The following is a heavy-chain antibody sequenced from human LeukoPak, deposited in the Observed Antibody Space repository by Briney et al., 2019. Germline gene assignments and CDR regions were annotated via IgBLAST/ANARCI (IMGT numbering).Heavy chain of an antibody. J-gene: IGHJ4*02. Sequence: GGSLRLFCAVSGFTFSSYWMHWVRRAPGKGLVWVSRINSDGSSTIYADSVRGRFTISRENAKNTLYVHEKGVRAEQAPVYLCARVVAATLPDYWGEGTLVTVSS. CDR3: ARVVAATLPDY. D-gene: IGHD2-15*01. CDR2: INSDGSST. V-gene: IGHV3-74*01. CDR1: GFTFSSYW.